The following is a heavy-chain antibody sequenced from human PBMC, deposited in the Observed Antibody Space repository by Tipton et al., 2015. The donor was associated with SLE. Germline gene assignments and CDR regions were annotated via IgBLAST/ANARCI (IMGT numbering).Heavy chain of an antibody. V-gene: IGHV4-59*12. J-gene: IGHJ4*02. CDR3: ARVAVSEVFDY. Sequence: TLSLTCTVSGGSISSYYWSWIRQPPGKGLEWIGYIYYSGSTNYNPSLKSRVTISVDTSKNQFSLKLSSVTAADTAIYYCARVAVSEVFDYWSQGTLVTVSS. CDR2: IYYSGST. CDR1: GGSISSYY. D-gene: IGHD6-19*01.